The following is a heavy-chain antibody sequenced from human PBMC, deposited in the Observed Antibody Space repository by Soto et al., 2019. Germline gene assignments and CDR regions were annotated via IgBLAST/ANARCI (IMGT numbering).Heavy chain of an antibody. CDR3: ARPGKWELLEADY. J-gene: IGHJ4*02. CDR2: IYPGDSDT. V-gene: IGHV5-51*01. CDR1: GYRFTSYW. Sequence: GESLKISCKGSGYRFTSYWIGWVRQMPGKGLEWMGIIYPGDSDTRYSPSFQGQVTISADKSISTAYLQWSSLKASDTAMYYCARPGKWELLEADYWGQGTLVTVSS. D-gene: IGHD1-26*01.